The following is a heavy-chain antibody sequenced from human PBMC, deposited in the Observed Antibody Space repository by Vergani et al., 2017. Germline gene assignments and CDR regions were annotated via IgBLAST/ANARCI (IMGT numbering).Heavy chain of an antibody. D-gene: IGHD1-14*01. Sequence: QVQLQESGPGLVRPSETLSLTCTVSGGSLSGYYWNWIRQTPGEGLEWIGYVEDSGYFNYNPSLKTRVSMSSDTSNNQFSLMLSSVTVADTAVYYCASSIVSQNPPDYFDNWGQGTMVTVSS. V-gene: IGHV4-59*01. CDR2: VEDSGYF. CDR1: GGSLSGYY. CDR3: ASSIVSQNPPDYFDN. J-gene: IGHJ4*02.